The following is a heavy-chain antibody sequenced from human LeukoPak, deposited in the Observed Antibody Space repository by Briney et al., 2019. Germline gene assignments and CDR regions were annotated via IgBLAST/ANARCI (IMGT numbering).Heavy chain of an antibody. CDR3: AKRGVVIRVILVGFHKEAYYFDS. V-gene: IGHV3-23*01. CDR2: ISGSGGST. CDR1: GITLSNYG. Sequence: GGSLRLSCAVSGITLSNYGMSWVRQAPGKGPEWGAGISGSGGSTNYADSVKGRFTISRDNPKNTLYLQMNSLTVEDTAVYFCAKRGVVIRVILVGFHKEAYYFDSWGQGALVTVSS. D-gene: IGHD3-22*01. J-gene: IGHJ4*02.